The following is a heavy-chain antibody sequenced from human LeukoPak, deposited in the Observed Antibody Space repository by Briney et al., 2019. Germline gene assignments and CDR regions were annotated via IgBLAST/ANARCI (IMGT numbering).Heavy chain of an antibody. J-gene: IGHJ5*02. CDR1: GGSISSSSYY. Sequence: PSETLSLTCTVSGGSISSSSYYWGWIRQPPGKGLEWIGSIYYSGSTYDNPSLKSRVTISVDTSKNQFSLKLSSVTAADTAVYYCARHGPSGSYEDWFDPWGQGTLVTVSS. CDR3: ARHGPSGSYEDWFDP. D-gene: IGHD3-10*01. CDR2: IYYSGST. V-gene: IGHV4-39*01.